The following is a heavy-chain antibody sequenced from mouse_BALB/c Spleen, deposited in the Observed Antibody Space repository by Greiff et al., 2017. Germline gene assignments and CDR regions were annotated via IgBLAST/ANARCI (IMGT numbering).Heavy chain of an antibody. D-gene: IGHD1-1*01. CDR3: ARGNCGSRAMDY. CDR1: GYTFTSYW. CDR2: INPSNGRT. Sequence: QVQLQQPGAELVKPGASVKLSCKASGYTFTSYWMHWVKQRPGQGLEWIGEINPSNGRTNYNEKFKSKATLTVDKSSSTAYMQLSSLTSEDSAVYYCARGNCGSRAMDYWGQGTSVTVSS. V-gene: IGHV1S81*02. J-gene: IGHJ4*01.